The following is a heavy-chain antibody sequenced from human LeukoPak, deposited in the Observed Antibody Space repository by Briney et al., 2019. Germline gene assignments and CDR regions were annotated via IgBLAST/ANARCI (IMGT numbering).Heavy chain of an antibody. Sequence: PSETLSLTCTVSGGSISTYYWSWIRQPPGKALEWIGYIYYSGSTNYNPSLKSRVTISVDTSKNQFSLRLSSVTAADTAVYYCASPGIVAAGTDRGFDYWGQGTLATVSS. CDR2: IYYSGST. D-gene: IGHD6-13*01. J-gene: IGHJ4*02. CDR3: ASPGIVAAGTDRGFDY. CDR1: GGSISTYY. V-gene: IGHV4-59*01.